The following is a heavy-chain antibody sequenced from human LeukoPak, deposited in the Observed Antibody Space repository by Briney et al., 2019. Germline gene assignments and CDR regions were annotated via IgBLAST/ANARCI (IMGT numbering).Heavy chain of an antibody. J-gene: IGHJ5*02. V-gene: IGHV4-59*08. Sequence: SETLSLTCTASGGSISSYYWSWIRQPPGKGLEWIGYIYHSGSTNYNPSLKSRVTISVDTSKNQFSLKLSSVTAADTAVYYCARLVDWFDPWGQGTLVTVSS. CDR2: IYHSGST. CDR3: ARLVDWFDP. CDR1: GGSISSYY.